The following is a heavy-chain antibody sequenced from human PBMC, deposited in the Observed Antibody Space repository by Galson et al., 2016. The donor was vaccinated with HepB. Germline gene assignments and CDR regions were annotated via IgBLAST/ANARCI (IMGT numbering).Heavy chain of an antibody. CDR2: ISGTGSAT. CDR3: TKGGRVTATQEYYFDY. D-gene: IGHD2-21*02. J-gene: IGHJ4*02. V-gene: IGHV3-23*01. CDR1: GFTFSSNA. Sequence: SLRLSCAASGFTFSSNAMSWVRQAPGKGLEWVSGISGTGSATYYADAVTGRFTISRDNSKNTLYLQMNSLRAEDAGLYYCTKGGRVTATQEYYFDYWGQGTLATVSS.